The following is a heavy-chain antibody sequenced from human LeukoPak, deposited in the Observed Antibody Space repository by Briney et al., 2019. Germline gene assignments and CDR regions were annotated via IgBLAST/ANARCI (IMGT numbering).Heavy chain of an antibody. Sequence: PSETLSLTCTVSGGSISSGGYYWSWIRQHPGKGLEWIGYIYYSGSTYYNPSLKSRVTISVDTSKNQFSLKLSSVTAADTAVYYCARARMLRYFDWLSTLYYHDMDVWGQGTTVTVSS. CDR3: ARARMLRYFDWLSTLYYHDMDV. CDR1: GGSISSGGYY. J-gene: IGHJ6*02. CDR2: IYYSGST. V-gene: IGHV4-31*03. D-gene: IGHD3-9*01.